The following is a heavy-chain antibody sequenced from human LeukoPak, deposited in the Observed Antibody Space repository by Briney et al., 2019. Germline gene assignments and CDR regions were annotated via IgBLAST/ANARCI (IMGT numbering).Heavy chain of an antibody. V-gene: IGHV3-30*04. CDR3: ARGQGSGSYWGLKGDFDY. CDR2: ISYDGSNK. J-gene: IGHJ4*02. CDR1: GFTFSSYA. Sequence: GGSLRLSCAASGFTFSSYAMHWVRQAPGKGLEWVAVISYDGSNKYYADSVKGRFTISRDNAKNSLYLQMNSLRAEDTAVYYCARGQGSGSYWGLKGDFDYWGQGTLVTVSS. D-gene: IGHD1-26*01.